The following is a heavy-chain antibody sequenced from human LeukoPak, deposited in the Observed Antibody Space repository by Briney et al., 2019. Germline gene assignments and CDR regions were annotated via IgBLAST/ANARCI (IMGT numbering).Heavy chain of an antibody. V-gene: IGHV1-69*04. CDR3: AREEGLFVVVPAAPNWFDP. D-gene: IGHD2-2*01. Sequence: SVKVSCKASGGTFSSYAISWVRQAPGQGLEWMGRIIPIFGIANYAQEFQGRVTITADKSTSTAYMELSSLRSEDTAVYYCAREEGLFVVVPAAPNWFDPWGQGTLVTVSS. J-gene: IGHJ5*02. CDR1: GGTFSSYA. CDR2: IIPIFGIA.